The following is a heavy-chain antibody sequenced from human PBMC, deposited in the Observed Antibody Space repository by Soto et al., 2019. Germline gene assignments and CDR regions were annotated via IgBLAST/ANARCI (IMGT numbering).Heavy chain of an antibody. Sequence: GGSLRLSCAASGFTLSSYAMSWVRQAPGKGLEWVSAISGSGGSTYYADSVKGRFTISRDNSKNTLYLQMNSLRAEDTAVYYCAKDISSGQTYYFDYWGQGPLVTVSS. D-gene: IGHD3-10*02. CDR1: GFTLSSYA. CDR2: ISGSGGST. CDR3: AKDISSGQTYYFDY. J-gene: IGHJ4*02. V-gene: IGHV3-23*01.